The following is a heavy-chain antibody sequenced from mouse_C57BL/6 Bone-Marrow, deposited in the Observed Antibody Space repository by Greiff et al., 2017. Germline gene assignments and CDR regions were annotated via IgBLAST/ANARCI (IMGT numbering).Heavy chain of an antibody. V-gene: IGHV1-54*01. CDR1: GYAFTNYL. CDR3: ARGDLLWLRQGVDY. J-gene: IGHJ2*01. CDR2: INPGSGGT. Sequence: QVQLQQSGAELVRPGTSVKVSCKASGYAFTNYLIEWVKQRPGQGLEWIGVINPGSGGTYYNEKFKGKATLTADKSSSTAYMELRSLTSEDSAVYFCARGDLLWLRQGVDYWGQGTTLTVSS. D-gene: IGHD2-2*01.